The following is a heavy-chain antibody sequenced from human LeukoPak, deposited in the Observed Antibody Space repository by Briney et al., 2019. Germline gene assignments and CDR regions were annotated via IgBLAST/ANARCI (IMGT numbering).Heavy chain of an antibody. Sequence: PSETLSLTCAVYGGSFSGHYWSWIRQPPGKGLEWIGEINHSGGTNYNPSLKSRVTISVDTSKNQFSLKLSSVTAADTAVYYCARRGRLIRWFDPWGQGTLVTVSS. CDR3: ARRGRLIRWFDP. CDR1: GGSFSGHY. D-gene: IGHD2-8*01. V-gene: IGHV4-34*01. CDR2: INHSGGT. J-gene: IGHJ5*02.